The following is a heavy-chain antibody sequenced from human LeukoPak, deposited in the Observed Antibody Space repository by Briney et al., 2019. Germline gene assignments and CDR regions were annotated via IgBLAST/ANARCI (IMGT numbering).Heavy chain of an antibody. CDR2: IHYTGRA. D-gene: IGHD4-17*01. Sequence: NPSETLSLTCTVSGGSIGSSSYYWGWIRQPPGKGLECIASIHYTGRAYYNPSLKSRVTISADTSKNHFSLKLSSVTAADTAVYYCARHFDNGDYKKTFDIWGQGTMVTVSS. CDR3: ARHFDNGDYKKTFDI. CDR1: GGSIGSSSYY. J-gene: IGHJ3*02. V-gene: IGHV4-39*01.